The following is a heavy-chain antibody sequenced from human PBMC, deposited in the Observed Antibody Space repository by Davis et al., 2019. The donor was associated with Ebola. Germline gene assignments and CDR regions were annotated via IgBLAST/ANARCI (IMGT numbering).Heavy chain of an antibody. V-gene: IGHV3-7*01. CDR3: ARAYGSSWYDY. D-gene: IGHD6-13*01. CDR2: IKQDGSEK. J-gene: IGHJ4*02. Sequence: GESLKISCAASGFTSSNNWMSWVRQAPGKGLEWVANIKQDGSEKYYADSVKGRFTISRDNAKNSLYLQMNSLRDEDTAVYYCARAYGSSWYDYWGQGTLVTVSS. CDR1: GFTSSNNW.